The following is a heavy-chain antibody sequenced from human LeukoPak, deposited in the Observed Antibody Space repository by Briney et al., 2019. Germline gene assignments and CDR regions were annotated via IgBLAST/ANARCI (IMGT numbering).Heavy chain of an antibody. Sequence: SETLSLTCTVSGGSISSSSYYWGWIRQPPGKGLEWIGSIYYSGSTYYNPSLKSRVTISVDTSKNQFSLKLSSVTAADTAVYYCARKKYSSGWYVDYWGQGPLVTVSS. CDR2: IYYSGST. D-gene: IGHD6-19*01. V-gene: IGHV4-39*01. CDR3: ARKKYSSGWYVDY. J-gene: IGHJ4*02. CDR1: GGSISSSSYY.